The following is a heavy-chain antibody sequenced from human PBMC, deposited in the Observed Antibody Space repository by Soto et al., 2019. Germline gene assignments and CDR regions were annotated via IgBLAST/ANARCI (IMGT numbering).Heavy chain of an antibody. CDR1: GGSISSYY. V-gene: IGHV4-59*01. CDR3: ARVGGRRDPNWFDP. CDR2: IYYSGST. J-gene: IGHJ5*02. D-gene: IGHD1-26*01. Sequence: QVQLQESGPGLVKPSETLSLTCTVSGGSISSYYWSWIRQPPGKGLEWIGYIYYSGSTNYNPSLKRRVTISVDTSKSPFSLKLSSVTAAETAVYYCARVGGRRDPNWFDPWGQGTLVTVSS.